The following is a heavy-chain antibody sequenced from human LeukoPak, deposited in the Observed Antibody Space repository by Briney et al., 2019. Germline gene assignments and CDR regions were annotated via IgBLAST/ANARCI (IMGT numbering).Heavy chain of an antibody. CDR3: AKVHYYDSSGSIFDH. CDR1: GFTFDDYA. J-gene: IGHJ4*02. Sequence: GGSLRLSCAASGFTFDDYAMHWVRQAPGKGLEWVALISGDGGSTYYADSVKGRFTISRDNSKNSLYLQMNSLRTEDTALYYCAKVHYYDSSGSIFDHWGQGTLVTVSS. V-gene: IGHV3-43*02. CDR2: ISGDGGST. D-gene: IGHD3-22*01.